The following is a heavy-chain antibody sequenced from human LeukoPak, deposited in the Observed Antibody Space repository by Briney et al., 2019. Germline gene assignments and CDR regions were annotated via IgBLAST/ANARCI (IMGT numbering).Heavy chain of an antibody. Sequence: GASVKVSCKVSGYTFTSYGISWVRQAPGQGLEWMGWISAYNGNTNYAQKLQGRVTMTTDTSTSTAYMELSSLRSEDTAVYYCARVFYDSSGYHYFDYWGQGTLVTVSS. CDR3: ARVFYDSSGYHYFDY. V-gene: IGHV1-18*01. J-gene: IGHJ4*02. CDR2: ISAYNGNT. CDR1: GYTFTSYG. D-gene: IGHD3-22*01.